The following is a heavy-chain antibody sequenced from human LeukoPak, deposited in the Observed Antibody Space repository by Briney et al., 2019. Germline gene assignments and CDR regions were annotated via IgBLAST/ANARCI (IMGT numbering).Heavy chain of an antibody. J-gene: IGHJ4*02. CDR2: IYTSGST. Sequence: PSETLSLTCTVSGGSISSGSYYWSWIRQPAGKGLEWIGRIYTSGSTNYNPSLKSRVTISVDTSKNQFSLKLSSVTAADTAVYYCARDRGGSYSSPGEFDYWGQGTLVTVSS. V-gene: IGHV4-61*02. CDR3: ARDRGGSYSSPGEFDY. D-gene: IGHD6-13*01. CDR1: GGSISSGSYY.